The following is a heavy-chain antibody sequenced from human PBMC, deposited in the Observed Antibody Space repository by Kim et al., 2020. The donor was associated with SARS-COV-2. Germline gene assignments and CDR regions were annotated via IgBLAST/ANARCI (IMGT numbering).Heavy chain of an antibody. CDR1: GYTFTSYG. D-gene: IGHD4-17*01. V-gene: IGHV1-18*04. J-gene: IGHJ6*02. Sequence: ASVKVSCKASGYTFTSYGISWVRQAPGQGLEWMGWISAYNGNTNYAQKLQGRVTMTTDTSTSTAYMELRSLRSDDTAVYYCARDTDYGDYRGSYYYYGMDVWGQGTTVTVSS. CDR3: ARDTDYGDYRGSYYYYGMDV. CDR2: ISAYNGNT.